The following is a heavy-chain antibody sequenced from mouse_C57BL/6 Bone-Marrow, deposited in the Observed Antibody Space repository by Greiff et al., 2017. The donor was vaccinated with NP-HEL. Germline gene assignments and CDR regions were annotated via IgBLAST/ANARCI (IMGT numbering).Heavy chain of an antibody. CDR2: ISSGGSYT. Sequence: EVQLVESGGDLVKPGGSLKLSCAASGFTFSSYGMSWVRQTPDKRLEWVATISSGGSYTYYPDSVKGRFTISRDNAKNTLYLQMSSLKSEDTAIYYCASPYDYDVAWFAYWGQGTRVTVSA. D-gene: IGHD2-4*01. CDR3: ASPYDYDVAWFAY. CDR1: GFTFSSYG. J-gene: IGHJ3*01. V-gene: IGHV5-6*01.